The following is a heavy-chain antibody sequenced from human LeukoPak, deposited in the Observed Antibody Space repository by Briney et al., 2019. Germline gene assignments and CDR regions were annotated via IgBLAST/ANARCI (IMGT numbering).Heavy chain of an antibody. V-gene: IGHV4-34*01. Sequence: SETLSLTCAVYGGSFSGYYWSWIRQPPGKGLEWIGEINHSGSTNYNPSLKSRVTISVDTSKNQFSLKLSSVTAADTAVYYCVRGSAWYYYDSSGYLPSYYFDYWGQGTLVTVSS. CDR3: VRGSAWYYYDSSGYLPSYYFDY. D-gene: IGHD3-22*01. CDR1: GGSFSGYY. J-gene: IGHJ4*02. CDR2: INHSGST.